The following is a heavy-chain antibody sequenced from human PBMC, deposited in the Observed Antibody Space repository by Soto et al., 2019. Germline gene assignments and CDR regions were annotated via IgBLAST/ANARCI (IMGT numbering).Heavy chain of an antibody. CDR3: ARDLGLPYSSVRGWFDP. V-gene: IGHV1-18*01. J-gene: IGHJ5*02. CDR1: GYTFTSYG. D-gene: IGHD6-19*01. CDR2: ISAYNGNT. Sequence: ASVKVSCKASGYTFTSYGISWVRQAPGQGLEWMGWISAYNGNTNYAQKLQGRVTMTTDTPTSTAYMELRSLRSDDTAVYYCARDLGLPYSSVRGWFDPWGQGTLVTVSS.